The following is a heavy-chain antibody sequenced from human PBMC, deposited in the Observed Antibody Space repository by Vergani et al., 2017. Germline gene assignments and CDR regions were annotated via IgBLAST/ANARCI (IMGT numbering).Heavy chain of an antibody. Sequence: QVQLVQSGAEVKKPGASVKVSCKASGYTFTGYYMHWVRQAPGQGLEWMGGINPNSGGTNYAQKFQGRVTMTRDTSISTAYMELGRLRSDDTAVYYFAGDPLSSGYNFGHYYGMDVWGQGTTVTVSS. J-gene: IGHJ6*02. V-gene: IGHV1-2*02. CDR2: INPNSGGT. D-gene: IGHD3-22*01. CDR1: GYTFTGYY. CDR3: AGDPLSSGYNFGHYYGMDV.